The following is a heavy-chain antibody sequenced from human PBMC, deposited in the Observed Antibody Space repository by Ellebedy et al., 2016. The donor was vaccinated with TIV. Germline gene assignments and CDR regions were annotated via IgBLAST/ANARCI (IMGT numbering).Heavy chain of an antibody. D-gene: IGHD2-15*01. CDR3: GTPGGYVSGFGQ. V-gene: IGHV3-23*01. CDR1: GFTFSSYA. CDR2: ISSSGGTT. Sequence: GGSLRLSCAASGFTFSSYAMTWVRQAPGKGPEWVSAISSSGGTTYYADSVKGRFTISRDNSKNTLFLQMNSLRAEDTAVYYCGTPGGYVSGFGQWGQGTLVIVSS. J-gene: IGHJ4*02.